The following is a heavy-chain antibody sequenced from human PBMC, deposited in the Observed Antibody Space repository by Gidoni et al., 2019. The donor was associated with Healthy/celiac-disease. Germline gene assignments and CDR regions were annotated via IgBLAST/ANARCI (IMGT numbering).Heavy chain of an antibody. CDR1: GGSFSGYY. V-gene: IGHV4-34*01. Sequence: QVQLQQWGAGLLKPSETLSLTCAVYGGSFSGYYWSWILQPPGKGLEWIGEINHSGSTNYNPSLKSRVTISVDTSKNQFSLKLSSVTAADTAVYYCARGVYYYGSGSYYKGYYYYYGMDVWGQGTTVTVSS. D-gene: IGHD3-10*01. CDR2: INHSGST. CDR3: ARGVYYYGSGSYYKGYYYYYGMDV. J-gene: IGHJ6*02.